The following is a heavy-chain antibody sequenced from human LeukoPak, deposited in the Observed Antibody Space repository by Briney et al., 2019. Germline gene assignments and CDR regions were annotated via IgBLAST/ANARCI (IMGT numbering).Heavy chain of an antibody. Sequence: GGSLRLSCAASGFTFSSYSMNWVRQASGKGLEWVSSISSSSSYIYYADSVKGRFTISRDNAKNSLYLQMNSLRAEDTAVYYCARGPPRDGYNTYYYYYMDVWGKGTTVTVSS. CDR3: ARGPPRDGYNTYYYYYMDV. J-gene: IGHJ6*03. D-gene: IGHD5-24*01. CDR1: GFTFSSYS. CDR2: ISSSSSYI. V-gene: IGHV3-21*01.